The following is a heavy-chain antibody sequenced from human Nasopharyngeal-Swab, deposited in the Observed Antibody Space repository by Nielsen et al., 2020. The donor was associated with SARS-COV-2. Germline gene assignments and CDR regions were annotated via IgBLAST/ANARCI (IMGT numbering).Heavy chain of an antibody. J-gene: IGHJ4*02. CDR2: ISTTGSSK. D-gene: IGHD3-3*01. CDR1: GFTFSDYC. CDR3: ASGGYDFWSGYPSDY. Sequence: GESLKISCAASGFTFSDYCMSWIRQAPGKGLEWVSHISTTGSSKYYAESLRGRFTISRDNDKNSLYLQMNSLRADDTAVYYCASGGYDFWSGYPSDYWGLGTLVTVSS. V-gene: IGHV3-11*04.